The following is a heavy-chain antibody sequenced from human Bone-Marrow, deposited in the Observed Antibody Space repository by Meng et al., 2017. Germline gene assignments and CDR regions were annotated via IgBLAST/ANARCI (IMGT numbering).Heavy chain of an antibody. V-gene: IGHV3-23*01. D-gene: IGHD3-22*01. CDR2: ISGSGGST. CDR3: AKKYYYDSSGYSLDY. Sequence: GGSLRLSCAASGFTFSSYAMSWVRQAPGKGLEWVSIISGSGGSTYYADSVKGRFTISRDNSKNTLYLQMNSLRAEDTAVYYCAKKYYYDSSGYSLDYWGQATLVTVSS. J-gene: IGHJ4*02. CDR1: GFTFSSYA.